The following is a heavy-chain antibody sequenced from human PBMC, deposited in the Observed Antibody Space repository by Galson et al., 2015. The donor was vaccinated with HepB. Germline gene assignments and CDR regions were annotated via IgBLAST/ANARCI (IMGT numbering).Heavy chain of an antibody. CDR2: IWFDGSNK. Sequence: SLRLSCAASGFTFSNYGMHWVRQAPGKGLEWVAVIWFDGSNKDCLDSVRGRFTISRDNSKNMLFLEMNSLRDEDTATYYCARRPSSSWGDCFDIWGQGTMVSVSS. CDR3: ARRPSSSWGDCFDI. CDR1: GFTFSNYG. D-gene: IGHD6-13*01. V-gene: IGHV3-33*01. J-gene: IGHJ3*02.